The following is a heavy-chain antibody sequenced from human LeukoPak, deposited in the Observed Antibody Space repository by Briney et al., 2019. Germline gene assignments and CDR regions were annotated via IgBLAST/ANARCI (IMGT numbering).Heavy chain of an antibody. J-gene: IGHJ5*02. Sequence: ASVKVSCKASGYTFTYYYLHWVRQAPGQGLEWMGRINPSSDGTNYAQKFQGRVIMTRDTSISTAYMELGRLTSDDTAVYYCAREGPGGAGGGYGGDWFDPWGQGTLVTVSS. CDR2: INPSSDGT. D-gene: IGHD2-8*02. CDR1: GYTFTYYY. CDR3: AREGPGGAGGGYGGDWFDP. V-gene: IGHV1-2*06.